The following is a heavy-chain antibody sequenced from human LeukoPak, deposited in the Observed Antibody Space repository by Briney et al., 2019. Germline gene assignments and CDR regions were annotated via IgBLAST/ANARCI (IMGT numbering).Heavy chain of an antibody. CDR2: TFYMSKWYN. CDR1: GDSVSSNSAA. V-gene: IGHV6-1*01. D-gene: IGHD1-26*01. Sequence: SQTLSLTCAISGDSVSSNSAAWYWIRQSPSRGLEWPGRTFYMSKWYNHYAVSVKSRITINPDTFKNQFSLQLNSVTPEDTAVYYCARGMGGTYSGYYFDYWGQGTLVTVSS. CDR3: ARGMGGTYSGYYFDY. J-gene: IGHJ4*02.